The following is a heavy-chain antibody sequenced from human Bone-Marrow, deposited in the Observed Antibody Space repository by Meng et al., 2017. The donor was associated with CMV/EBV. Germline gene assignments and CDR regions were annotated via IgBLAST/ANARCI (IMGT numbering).Heavy chain of an antibody. Sequence: ASVKVSCKASGGTFSSYTISWVRQAPGQGLEWMGWINPNSGGTNYAQKFQGRVTMTRDTSISTAYMELSRLRSDDTAVYYCARGRDGYVFDYWGQGTLVTVSS. V-gene: IGHV1-2*02. CDR1: GGTFSSYT. J-gene: IGHJ4*02. CDR3: ARGRDGYVFDY. D-gene: IGHD5-24*01. CDR2: INPNSGGT.